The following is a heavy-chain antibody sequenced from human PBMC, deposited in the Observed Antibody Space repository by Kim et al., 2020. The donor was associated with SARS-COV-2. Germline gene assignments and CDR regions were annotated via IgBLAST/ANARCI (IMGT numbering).Heavy chain of an antibody. CDR3: ARHFDITFGGVIDWFDP. J-gene: IGHJ5*02. D-gene: IGHD3-16*02. V-gene: IGHV4-39*01. Sequence: LTSRVTISVDTSKNQFSLKLSSVTAADTAVYYCARHFDITFGGVIDWFDPWGQGTLVTVSS.